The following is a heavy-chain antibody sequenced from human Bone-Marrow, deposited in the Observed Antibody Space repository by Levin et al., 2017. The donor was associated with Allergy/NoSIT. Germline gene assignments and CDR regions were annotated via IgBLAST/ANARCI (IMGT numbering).Heavy chain of an antibody. CDR3: ARPYSLGSSGYYMDY. J-gene: IGHJ4*02. D-gene: IGHD3-22*01. CDR2: LFSGGKT. Sequence: SETLSLTCTVSGGSIINRGHYWGWIRQPPGTGLEWIGSLFSGGKTYYNPSLRSRVTISVDTSKNQFSLRLGSVTAADTGVYYCARPYSLGSSGYYMDYWGQGALVTVSS. CDR1: GGSIINRGHY. V-gene: IGHV4-39*01.